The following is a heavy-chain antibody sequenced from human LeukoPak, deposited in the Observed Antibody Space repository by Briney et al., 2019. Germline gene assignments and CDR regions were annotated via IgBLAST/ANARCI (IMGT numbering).Heavy chain of an antibody. Sequence: HARGSLRLSCAASGFTFSSYSMNWVRQAPGKGLEWVSYISSSSSTIYYADSVKGRFTISRDNAKNSLYLQMNSLRAEDTAVYYCAKDGGSGSYYFDYWGQGTLVTVSS. D-gene: IGHD1-26*01. CDR3: AKDGGSGSYYFDY. CDR1: GFTFSSYS. V-gene: IGHV3-48*01. CDR2: ISSSSSTI. J-gene: IGHJ4*02.